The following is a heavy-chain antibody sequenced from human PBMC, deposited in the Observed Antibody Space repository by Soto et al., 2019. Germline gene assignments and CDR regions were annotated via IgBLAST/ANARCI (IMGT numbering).Heavy chain of an antibody. D-gene: IGHD2-21*02. CDR3: GKEMAYGVGTTGASDI. CDR1: GFTFSSYA. V-gene: IGHV3-23*01. J-gene: IGHJ3*02. CDR2: ITGGGVST. Sequence: QPGGSLRLSCAASGFTFSSYAMTWVRRAPGKGLEWVSSITGGGVSTYYADSVKGRFTISRDNSKNTLSLQMNSLRAEDTAIYYCGKEMAYGVGTTGASDIWAQRTVFPVSS.